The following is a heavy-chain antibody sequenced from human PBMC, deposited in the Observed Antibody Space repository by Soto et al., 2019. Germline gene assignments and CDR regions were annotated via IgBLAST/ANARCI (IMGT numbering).Heavy chain of an antibody. Sequence: ERLCRPGSVYGGCFSGYYWSWIRQHPGKGLEWIGEINHSGSTNYNPSLKSLVTISVDTSKNQFSLKLSSVTAADTAVYYCARGSALRFLEWSKAYYYYYGMDVWGQGTTVT. J-gene: IGHJ6*02. V-gene: IGHV4-34*01. CDR3: ARGSALRFLEWSKAYYYYYGMDV. D-gene: IGHD3-3*01. CDR1: GGCFSGYY. CDR2: INHSGST.